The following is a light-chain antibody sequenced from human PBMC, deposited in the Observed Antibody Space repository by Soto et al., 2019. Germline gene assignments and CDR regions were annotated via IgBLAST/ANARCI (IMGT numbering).Light chain of an antibody. J-gene: IGKJ5*01. CDR3: QQLYTLPFT. Sequence: DIPLTQSPSLLSASIGDRVTITCRASHDISTFLAWYQQKPGKAPKLLIYEASTLQSGVPSRFSGIGSGTEFTLPISGLLPEDFAAYHCQQLYTLPFTFGQGTRL. CDR1: HDISTF. CDR2: EAS. V-gene: IGKV1-9*01.